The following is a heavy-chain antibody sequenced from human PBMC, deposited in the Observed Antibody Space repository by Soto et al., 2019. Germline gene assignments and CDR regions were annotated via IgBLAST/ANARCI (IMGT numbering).Heavy chain of an antibody. CDR2: ISYDGNVA. CDR1: GFTFSNYG. CDR3: AKEGPITNWYFDY. Sequence: QVQLVESEGGVVQPGRSLRLSCAASGFTFSNYGMHWVRQAPGKGLEWVIVISYDGNVAYYADSVKGRFTISRDNSKNTLYLQMNSLRTEDTAMYYWAKEGPITNWYFDYWGQGTLVTVSS. V-gene: IGHV3-30*18. D-gene: IGHD1-1*01. J-gene: IGHJ4*02.